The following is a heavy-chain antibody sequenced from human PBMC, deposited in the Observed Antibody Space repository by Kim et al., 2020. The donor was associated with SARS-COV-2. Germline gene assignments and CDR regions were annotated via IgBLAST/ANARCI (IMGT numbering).Heavy chain of an antibody. CDR1: GYTFTSYY. V-gene: IGHV1-46*01. Sequence: ASVKVSCKASGYTFTSYYMHWVRQAPGQGLEWMGIINPSGGSTSYAQKFQGRVTMTRDTSTSTVYMELSSLRSEDTAVYYCARDATPRRIAVAPIGYWGQGTLVTVSS. J-gene: IGHJ4*02. D-gene: IGHD6-19*01. CDR2: INPSGGST. CDR3: ARDATPRRIAVAPIGY.